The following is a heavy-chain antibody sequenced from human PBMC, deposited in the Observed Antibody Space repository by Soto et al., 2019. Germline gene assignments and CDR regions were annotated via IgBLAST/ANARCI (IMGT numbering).Heavy chain of an antibody. Sequence: QVQLVESGGGVVQPGRSLRLSCAASGFTFSSYGMHWVRQAPGKGLEWVAVISYDGSNKYYADSVKGRFTISRDNSKNTLYLQMNSLRAEDTAVYYCAKAPGPYCGYDEGWFDPWGQGTLVTVSS. CDR1: GFTFSSYG. CDR2: ISYDGSNK. D-gene: IGHD5-12*01. V-gene: IGHV3-30*18. J-gene: IGHJ5*02. CDR3: AKAPGPYCGYDEGWFDP.